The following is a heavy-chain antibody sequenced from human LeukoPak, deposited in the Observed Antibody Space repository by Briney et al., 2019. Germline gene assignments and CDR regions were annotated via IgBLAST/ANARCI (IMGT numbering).Heavy chain of an antibody. D-gene: IGHD2-2*01. Sequence: SGGSLRLSCAASGFTFSSYGMHWVRQAPGKGLEWVAFIRYDGSNKYYADSVKGRFPISRDNSKNTLYLQMNSLRAEDTAVYYCAKDHRDCSSTSCYYYYYMDVWGKGTTVTVSS. CDR3: AKDHRDCSSTSCYYYYYMDV. CDR1: GFTFSSYG. J-gene: IGHJ6*03. CDR2: IRYDGSNK. V-gene: IGHV3-30*02.